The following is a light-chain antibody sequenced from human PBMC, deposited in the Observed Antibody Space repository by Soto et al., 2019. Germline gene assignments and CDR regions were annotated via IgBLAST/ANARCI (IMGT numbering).Light chain of an antibody. V-gene: IGKV3-11*01. CDR2: DAS. CDR1: QSISIN. Sequence: EIVMTQSPATLSVSPGERAILSCRASQSISINLAWYQQKPGQAPRLLIYDASNRATGIPARFSGSGSGTDFTLTISSLEPEDFAVYYCQQRSNWPWTFGQGTKVDIK. CDR3: QQRSNWPWT. J-gene: IGKJ1*01.